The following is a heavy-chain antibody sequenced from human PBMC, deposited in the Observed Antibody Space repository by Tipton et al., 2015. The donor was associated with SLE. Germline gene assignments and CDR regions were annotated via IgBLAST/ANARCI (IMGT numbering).Heavy chain of an antibody. CDR3: ARGGYTNAFDI. CDR1: GGSVSSGSYY. Sequence: TLSLTCTVSGGSVSSGSYYWSWIRQPPGKGLEWIGYIYYSGSTNYNPSLKSRVTISVDTSKNQFSLKLSSVTAADTAVYYCARGGYTNAFDIWGQGTMVTVSS. V-gene: IGHV4-61*01. CDR2: IYYSGST. J-gene: IGHJ3*02. D-gene: IGHD6-13*01.